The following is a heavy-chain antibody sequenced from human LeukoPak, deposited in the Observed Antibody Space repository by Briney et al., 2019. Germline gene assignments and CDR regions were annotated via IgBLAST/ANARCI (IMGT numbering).Heavy chain of an antibody. J-gene: IGHJ4*02. CDR1: GFTFRSYA. V-gene: IGHV3-23*01. CDR3: AKDIVVVVAATLVFDS. Sequence: PGGFLRLSCAGSGFTFRSYAMNWVRQAPGKGLEWVSVISGSGGTAYYADSVKGRFTISRDNSRSMLYLQMNSLTAEDTAIYYCAKDIVVVVAATLVFDSWGQGTVVTVSS. D-gene: IGHD2-15*01. CDR2: ISGSGGTA.